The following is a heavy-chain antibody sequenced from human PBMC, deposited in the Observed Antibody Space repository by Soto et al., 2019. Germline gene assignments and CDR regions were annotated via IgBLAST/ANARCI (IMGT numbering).Heavy chain of an antibody. V-gene: IGHV3-74*01. D-gene: IGHD3-16*02. CDR3: ARVYSSLSSYHH. CDR2: ISSDGSRT. J-gene: IGHJ5*02. CDR1: GFTFSTFW. Sequence: PGGSLRLSCAASGFTFSTFWMHWVRQAPGKGLVWVSRISSDGSRTSYADSVKGRFTISRDNAKNTLYLQMNSLRAEDTAIYYCARVYSSLSSYHHWGQGTLVTVSS.